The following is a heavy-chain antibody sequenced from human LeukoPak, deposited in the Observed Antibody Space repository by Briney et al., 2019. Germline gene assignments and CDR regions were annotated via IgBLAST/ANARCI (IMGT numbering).Heavy chain of an antibody. D-gene: IGHD6-19*01. CDR2: INPLRGIT. J-gene: IGHJ5*02. CDR3: TRTIGYRPVAGLKEKWFDP. V-gene: IGHV1-46*01. CDR1: GYTFTDYY. Sequence: GASVKVSCKESGYTFTDYYVHWVRQAPGLGLEWMGIINPLRGITIYAQKFQGRVTMTSDTSTNTVYMELSSLISEDTAVYYCTRTIGYRPVAGLKEKWFDPWGQGTLVTVSS.